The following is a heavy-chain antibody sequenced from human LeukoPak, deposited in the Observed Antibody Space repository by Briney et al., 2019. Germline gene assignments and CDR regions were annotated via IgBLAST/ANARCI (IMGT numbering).Heavy chain of an antibody. V-gene: IGHV1-8*03. J-gene: IGHJ5*02. CDR3: ARGRLQYQSDWFDP. Sequence: ASVKVSCKASGYTFTSYDINRVRQATGQGLEWMGWMNPNSGNTGYAQKFQGRVTITRNTSISTAYMELSSLRSEDTAVYYCARGRLQYQSDWFDPWGQGTLVTVSS. D-gene: IGHD4-11*01. CDR1: GYTFTSYD. CDR2: MNPNSGNT.